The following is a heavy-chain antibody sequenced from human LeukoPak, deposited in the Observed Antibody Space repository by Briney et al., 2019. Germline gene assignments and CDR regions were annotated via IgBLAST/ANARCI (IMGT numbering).Heavy chain of an antibody. CDR2: ITSSRTYI. D-gene: IGHD2-15*01. V-gene: IGHV3-21*06. Sequence: GGSLRLSCAASAFTFTSYTMNWVRQAPGKGLEWVSAITSSRTYIYYAESVRGRFTVSRDNAKNSVYLQMNSLRAEDTGVYYCARDPTPRYCIGGSCYTHYGMDVWGQGTTVTVSS. CDR1: AFTFTSYT. J-gene: IGHJ6*02. CDR3: ARDPTPRYCIGGSCYTHYGMDV.